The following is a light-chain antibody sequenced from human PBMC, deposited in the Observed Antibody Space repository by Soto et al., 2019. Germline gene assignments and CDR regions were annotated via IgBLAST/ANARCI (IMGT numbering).Light chain of an antibody. V-gene: IGLV1-44*01. CDR3: GAWDDSLKGIF. J-gene: IGLJ2*01. Sequence: QSVLTQPPSASGTPGQRVTISCSGSGSNIGRNPVNWYQHLPGTAPKLLIYSNNQRPSGVPDRFSGSKSGTSASLAISGLLSEDEADYYCGAWDDSLKGIFFGGGTKLTVL. CDR2: SNN. CDR1: GSNIGRNP.